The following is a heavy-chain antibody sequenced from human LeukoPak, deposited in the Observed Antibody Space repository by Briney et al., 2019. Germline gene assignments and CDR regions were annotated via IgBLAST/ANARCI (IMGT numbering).Heavy chain of an antibody. CDR3: AKEGDEFRGYLDV. D-gene: IGHD3-16*01. V-gene: IGHV3-30*02. Sequence: GGSLRLSCAASGFTFSRLGMQWVRQAPGKGLEWVAVIHNDGTQGQYADSVKGRFTISKDNSQNTLYLQMNNLRDDDTAVYYSAKEGDEFRGYLDVWGKGTTVTVSS. J-gene: IGHJ6*03. CDR2: IHNDGTQG. CDR1: GFTFSRLG.